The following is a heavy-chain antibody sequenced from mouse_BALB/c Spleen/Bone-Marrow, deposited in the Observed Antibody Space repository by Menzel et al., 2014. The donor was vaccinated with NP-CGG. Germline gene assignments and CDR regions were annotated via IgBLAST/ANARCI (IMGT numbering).Heavy chain of an antibody. Sequence: VQLQQSGAELVRPGASVKLSCKASGYSFTSYWMNWVKQRPGQGLEWIGMIHPSGSETRLNQNFKDKATLTADKSSSTAYMQLSSPTSEDSAVYYCARSRGEGYWGQGTLVTVSA. J-gene: IGHJ3*01. V-gene: IGHV1-61*01. CDR1: GYSFTSYW. CDR3: ARSRGEGY. CDR2: IHPSGSET.